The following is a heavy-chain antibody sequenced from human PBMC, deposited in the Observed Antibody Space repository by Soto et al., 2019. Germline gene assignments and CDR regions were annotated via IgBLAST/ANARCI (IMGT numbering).Heavy chain of an antibody. CDR2: INSNGSST. J-gene: IGHJ6*02. CDR3: ARDPLDYYGWPLDV. Sequence: PGGSLRLSCSASGFTFSSYAMYWVRQAPGKGLEYVSGINSNGSSTSYADSVKGRFTISRDNAKNTLYLQMNSLRAEDTAVYYCARDPLDYYGWPLDVWGQGTTVTVSS. V-gene: IGHV3-64*04. CDR1: GFTFSSYA. D-gene: IGHD3-10*01.